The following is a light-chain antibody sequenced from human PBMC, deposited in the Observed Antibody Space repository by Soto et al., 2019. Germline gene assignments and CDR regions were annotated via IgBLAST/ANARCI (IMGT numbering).Light chain of an antibody. V-gene: IGKV3-11*01. Sequence: EIVLTQSPATLSLSPGERATLSCRASQSVSKYLAWYQQKPGQAPRLLIHDASNRATGIPARFSGSWSGTDCTLTISSLEPEDFGVYYGQQRSNWPQITFGGGTKVEI. J-gene: IGKJ4*01. CDR1: QSVSKY. CDR3: QQRSNWPQIT. CDR2: DAS.